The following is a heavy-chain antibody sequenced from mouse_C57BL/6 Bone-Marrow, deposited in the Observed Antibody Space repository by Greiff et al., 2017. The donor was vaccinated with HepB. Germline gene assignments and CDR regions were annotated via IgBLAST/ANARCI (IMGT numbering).Heavy chain of an antibody. D-gene: IGHD1-1*01. CDR2: IYPRSGNT. CDR3: AREVYYYGSSYSWFAY. CDR1: GYTFTSYG. V-gene: IGHV1-81*01. J-gene: IGHJ3*01. Sequence: QVQLKESGAELARPGASVKLSCKASGYTFTSYGISWVKQRTGQGLEWIGEIYPRSGNTYYNEKFKGKATLTADKSSSTAYMELRSLTSEDSAVYCCAREVYYYGSSYSWFAYWGQGTLVTVSA.